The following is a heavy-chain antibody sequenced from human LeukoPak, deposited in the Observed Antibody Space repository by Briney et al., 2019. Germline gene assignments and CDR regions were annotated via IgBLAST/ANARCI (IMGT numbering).Heavy chain of an antibody. CDR1: GDSISRGGYY. Sequence: SETLSLTCTVSGDSISRGGYYWSWIRQHPGKGLEWIGYIYYSVSSYYNPSFMSRLTISVDMSKNQFSLKLSSVTAADTAVYYCARGNSSGFRWGQGTLVTVSS. D-gene: IGHD3-22*01. V-gene: IGHV4-31*03. CDR3: ARGNSSGFR. CDR2: IYYSVSS. J-gene: IGHJ4*02.